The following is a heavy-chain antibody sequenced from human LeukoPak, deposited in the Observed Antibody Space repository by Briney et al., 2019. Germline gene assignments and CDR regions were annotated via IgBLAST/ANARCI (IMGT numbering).Heavy chain of an antibody. D-gene: IGHD1-7*01. J-gene: IGHJ6*02. CDR3: ARGAAGTTPDYYYFGLDV. CDR2: IYPGDSDT. CDR1: GYRFTDYW. V-gene: IGHV5-51*01. Sequence: GESLKISCKGSGYRFTDYWIGWVRQMPGKGLEGMGNIYPGDSDTRYSPSFQGQVTISADKSINTAHLQWSSLKASDTAMYYCARGAAGTTPDYYYFGLDVWGQGTTVRVSS.